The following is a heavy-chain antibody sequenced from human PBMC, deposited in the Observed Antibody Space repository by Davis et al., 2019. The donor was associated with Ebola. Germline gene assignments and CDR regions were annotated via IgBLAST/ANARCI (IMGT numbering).Heavy chain of an antibody. D-gene: IGHD4-11*01. CDR1: GGSFSGYY. J-gene: IGHJ4*02. CDR3: ATTPPYSSYGAYFDS. Sequence: GSLRLSCAVYGGSFSGYYWSWIRQPPGKGLEWIGEINHSGSTNYNPSLKSRVTISGDTSKNQFSLKLNSVTAADTAMYYCATTPPYSSYGAYFDSWGQGALVTVSS. CDR2: INHSGST. V-gene: IGHV4-34*01.